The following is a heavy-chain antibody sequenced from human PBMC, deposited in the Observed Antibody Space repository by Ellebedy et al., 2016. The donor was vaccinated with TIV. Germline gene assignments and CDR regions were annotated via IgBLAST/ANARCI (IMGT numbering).Heavy chain of an antibody. J-gene: IGHJ4*02. D-gene: IGHD3-10*01. Sequence: MPGGSLRLSCTVSGGSISSNSHYWGWIRQPPGKGLEWIGSVYYSGSAYYNPSLKSRVTMSVDTSKNQFSLRLSSVTAADTAVYYCARGWYYYSAGTYCHADYWGRGTLVTVSS. V-gene: IGHV4-39*01. CDR2: VYYSGSA. CDR3: ARGWYYYSAGTYCHADY. CDR1: GGSISSNSHY.